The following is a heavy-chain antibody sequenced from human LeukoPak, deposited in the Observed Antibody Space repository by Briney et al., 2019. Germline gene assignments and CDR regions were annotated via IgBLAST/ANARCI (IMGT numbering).Heavy chain of an antibody. V-gene: IGHV3-21*01. J-gene: IGHJ4*02. CDR2: ISSSSSYI. CDR3: ARDSDYGSGSPDY. D-gene: IGHD3-10*01. Sequence: GGSLRLSCAASGLTFSSYSMNWVRQAPGKGLEWVSFISSSSSYIDYADSLKGRFTISRDNAKNSLYLQMNSLRAEDTAVYYCARDSDYGSGSPDYWGQGTLVTVSS. CDR1: GLTFSSYS.